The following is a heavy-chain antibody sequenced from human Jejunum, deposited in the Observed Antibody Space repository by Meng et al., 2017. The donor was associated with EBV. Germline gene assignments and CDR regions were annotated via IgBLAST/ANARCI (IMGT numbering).Heavy chain of an antibody. J-gene: IGHJ4*02. V-gene: IGHV7-4-1*02. Sequence: VQLVQSGSEMKKPGASVKVSCKASGYTFSRYAMSWVRQAPGQGLEWMGWINTRTGNPAYAQGFTGRFVFSLDTSVSTAYLQISSLKAEDTAVYYCASDISTATFGYWGQGTLVTVSS. CDR2: INTRTGNP. CDR1: GYTFSRYA. CDR3: ASDISTATFGY. D-gene: IGHD2-21*02.